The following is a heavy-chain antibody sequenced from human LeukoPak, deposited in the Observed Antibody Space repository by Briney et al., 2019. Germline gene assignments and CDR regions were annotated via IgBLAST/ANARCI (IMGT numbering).Heavy chain of an antibody. Sequence: TPSETLSLTCTVSGASISNYYWSWIRQPAGKGLEWIGRVFTSGSTNYNPSLRSRVTISVDKSKNQLSLKLTSVTAADTAVYYCAGRDYWGQGTLVTVSS. CDR3: AGRDY. CDR2: VFTSGST. V-gene: IGHV4-4*07. J-gene: IGHJ4*02. CDR1: GASISNYY.